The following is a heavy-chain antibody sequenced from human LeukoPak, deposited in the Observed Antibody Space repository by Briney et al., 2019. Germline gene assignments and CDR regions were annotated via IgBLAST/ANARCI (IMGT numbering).Heavy chain of an antibody. V-gene: IGHV4-34*01. J-gene: IGHJ3*02. CDR1: GRSFSGYY. CDR2: INHSGST. D-gene: IGHD5-18*01. CDR3: ARVRYSYGYTYDAFDI. Sequence: SETLSLTCAVYGRSFSGYYWRWIRQPPGKGLEWIGEINHSGSTNYNPSLKSRRTISVDTSKNQFSLKLSSVTAADTAVYYCARVRYSYGYTYDAFDIWGQGTMVTVSS.